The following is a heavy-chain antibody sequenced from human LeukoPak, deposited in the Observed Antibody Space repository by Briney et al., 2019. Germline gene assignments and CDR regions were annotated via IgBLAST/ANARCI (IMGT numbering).Heavy chain of an antibody. CDR1: GGSISSYY. V-gene: IGHV4-59*01. Sequence: SETLSLTCTVSGGSISSYYWSWIRQPPGKGLEWIGYIYYSGSTNYNPSLKSRVTISVDTSKNQSSLKLSSVTAADTAVYYCARDRHSSGLFDIWGQGTMVTVSS. D-gene: IGHD6-19*01. J-gene: IGHJ3*02. CDR2: IYYSGST. CDR3: ARDRHSSGLFDI.